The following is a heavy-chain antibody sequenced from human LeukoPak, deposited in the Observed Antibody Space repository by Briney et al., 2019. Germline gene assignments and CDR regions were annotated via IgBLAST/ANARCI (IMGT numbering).Heavy chain of an antibody. CDR3: ARRSYGSASPLRMDV. J-gene: IGHJ6*02. D-gene: IGHD3-10*01. CDR1: GGSISRYN. Sequence: PSETLCLTCAGAGGSISRYNWTWIRQPPGKGLEWIGYIYYSGSTNYNPSLKSRVTISVDTSKNQFSLKLSSVTAADTAVYYCARRSYGSASPLRMDVWGQGTTVTVSS. V-gene: IGHV4-59*08. CDR2: IYYSGST.